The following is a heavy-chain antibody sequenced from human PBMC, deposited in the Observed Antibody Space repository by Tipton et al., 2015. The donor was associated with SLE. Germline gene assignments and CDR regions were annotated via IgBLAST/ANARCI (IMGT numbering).Heavy chain of an antibody. D-gene: IGHD1-26*01. CDR1: GGSLSSYY. Sequence: TLSLTCTVSGGSLSSYYWSWIRQPPGKGLEWIGYIYYSGSTNYNHSLKSRVTISVDTPKNQFSLKPSPVTAADTDVYSCASSSGDRIYYFDYWGQGTLVTVSS. CDR2: IYYSGST. V-gene: IGHV4-59*12. CDR3: ASSSGDRIYYFDY. J-gene: IGHJ4*02.